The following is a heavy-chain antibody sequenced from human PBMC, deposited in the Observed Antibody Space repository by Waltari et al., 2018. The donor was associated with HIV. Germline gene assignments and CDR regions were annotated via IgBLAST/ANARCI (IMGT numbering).Heavy chain of an antibody. CDR2: IYYSGST. Sequence: QLQLQASGPGLVKPSETLSLTCTVSGCSISSSRYYWGWIRQPPGKGLEWIGRIYYSGSTYYNPSLKSRVTISVDTSKNQFSLKLSSVTAADTAVYYCAREGYWSSAAGPEPRFGYYYYGMDVWGQGTTVTVSS. V-gene: IGHV4-39*07. CDR1: GCSISSSRYY. D-gene: IGHD6-13*01. J-gene: IGHJ6*02. CDR3: AREGYWSSAAGPEPRFGYYYYGMDV.